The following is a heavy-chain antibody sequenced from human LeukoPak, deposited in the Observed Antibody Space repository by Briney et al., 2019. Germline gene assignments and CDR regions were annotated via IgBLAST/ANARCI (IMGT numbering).Heavy chain of an antibody. CDR1: GGSISSYY. Sequence: SETLSLTCTVSGGSISSYYWSWIRQPPGKGLEWIGYIYYSGSTNYNPSLKSRVTISVDTSKNQFSLKLSSVTAADTAVYYCARSMYNSGAIDYWGQGTLVTVSS. CDR3: ARSMYNSGAIDY. J-gene: IGHJ4*02. CDR2: IYYSGST. V-gene: IGHV4-59*01. D-gene: IGHD1-20*01.